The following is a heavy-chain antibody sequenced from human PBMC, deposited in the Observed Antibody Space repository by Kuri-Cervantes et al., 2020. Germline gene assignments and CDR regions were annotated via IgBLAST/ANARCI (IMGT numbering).Heavy chain of an antibody. Sequence: GGSLRLSCAASGFTFDDYGMSWVRQAPGKGLEWVSGINWNGGSTGYADSVKGRFTISRDNAKNSLYLQMNSLRAEDTAVYYCARAITRNDAFDIWGQGTMVTVSS. CDR3: ARAITRNDAFDI. CDR2: INWNGGST. J-gene: IGHJ3*02. V-gene: IGHV3-20*04. CDR1: GFTFDDYG.